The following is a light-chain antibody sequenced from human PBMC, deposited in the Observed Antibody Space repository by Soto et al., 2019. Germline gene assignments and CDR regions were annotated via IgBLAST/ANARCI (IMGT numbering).Light chain of an antibody. CDR1: SSDVGSYNL. V-gene: IGLV2-23*02. CDR3: CSYAGRVPHV. CDR2: DVT. Sequence: QSALTQPASVSGSPGQSITISCTGTSSDVGSYNLVSWYQQHPGKAPKLMIYDVTQRPSGVSNRFSGSKSGNTASLTISGLQAEDEAEYYCCSYAGRVPHVFGIGTKLTVL. J-gene: IGLJ1*01.